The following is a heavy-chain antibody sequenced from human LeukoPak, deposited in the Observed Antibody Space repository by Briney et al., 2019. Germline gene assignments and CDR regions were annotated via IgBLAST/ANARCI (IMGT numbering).Heavy chain of an antibody. CDR2: LSYDGNNK. Sequence: GGSLRLSCAASGFTFSSYGMHWVRQAPGKGLEWVALLSYDGNNKYYIESVKGRFTISRDNSKNTVYLQMNSLRAEDTAVYYCAAPGVPAATYYFDYWGQGTLVTVSS. V-gene: IGHV3-30*03. J-gene: IGHJ4*02. CDR1: GFTFSSYG. CDR3: AAPGVPAATYYFDY. D-gene: IGHD2-2*01.